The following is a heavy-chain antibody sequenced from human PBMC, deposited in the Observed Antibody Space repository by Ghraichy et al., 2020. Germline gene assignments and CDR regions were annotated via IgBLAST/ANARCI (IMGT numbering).Heavy chain of an antibody. CDR1: GFTFSSYS. CDR3: ARVQEYYYDSSGYYHNGPYYFDY. J-gene: IGHJ4*02. Sequence: WGSLRLSCAASGFTFSSYSMNWVRQAPGKGLEWVSYISSSSTIYYADSVKGRFTISRDNAKNSLYLQMNSLRAEDTAVYYCARVQEYYYDSSGYYHNGPYYFDYWGQGTLVTVSS. V-gene: IGHV3-48*04. D-gene: IGHD3-22*01. CDR2: ISSSSTI.